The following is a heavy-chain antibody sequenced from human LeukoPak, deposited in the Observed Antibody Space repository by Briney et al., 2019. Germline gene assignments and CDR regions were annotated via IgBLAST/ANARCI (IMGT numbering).Heavy chain of an antibody. CDR1: GFTFSSYW. V-gene: IGHV3-74*01. CDR3: ATFGFNWNLGY. D-gene: IGHD1-20*01. J-gene: IGHJ4*02. Sequence: GGSLRLSCAASGFTFSSYWMSWVRQAPGKGLEWVSRINSDGGDTGYVDSVKGRFTISRDNAKNTMYLQMNSLRAEDTAVYYCATFGFNWNLGYWGQGTLVTVSS. CDR2: INSDGGDT.